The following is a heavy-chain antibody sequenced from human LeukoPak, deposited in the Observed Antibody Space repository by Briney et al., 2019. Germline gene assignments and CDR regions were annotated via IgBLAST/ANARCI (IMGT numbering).Heavy chain of an antibody. CDR2: INHSGST. CDR3: ARVVGLWSGDY. D-gene: IGHD3-10*01. CDR1: GGSFSGYY. V-gene: IGHV4-34*01. Sequence: PSETLSLTCAVYGGSFSGYYWSWIRQPPGKGLEWIGEINHSGSTNYNPSLKSRVTISVDTSKNQFSLKLSSVTAADTAVYYCARVVGLWSGDYWGQGTLVTVSS. J-gene: IGHJ4*02.